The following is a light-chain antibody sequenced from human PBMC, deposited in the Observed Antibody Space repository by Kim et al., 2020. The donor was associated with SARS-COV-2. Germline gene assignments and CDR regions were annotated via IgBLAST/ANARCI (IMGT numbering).Light chain of an antibody. CDR1: DIGSRS. V-gene: IGLV3-21*04. J-gene: IGLJ3*02. CDR2: YDS. Sequence: APGKTARITCGGDDIGSRSVHWYQQQPGQAPILVIYYDSDRPSGIPERFSGSNSGNTATLTISRVEVGDEADYYCQVWDSSSDHRVFGGGTQLTVL. CDR3: QVWDSSSDHRV.